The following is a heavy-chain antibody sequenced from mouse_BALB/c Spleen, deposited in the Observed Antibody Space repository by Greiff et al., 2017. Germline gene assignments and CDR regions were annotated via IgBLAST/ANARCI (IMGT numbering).Heavy chain of an antibody. V-gene: IGHV14-3*02. CDR2: IDPANGNT. CDR3: AEGDYGYAMDY. D-gene: IGHD2-4*01. CDR1: GFNIKDTY. Sequence: EVKLQESGAELVKPGASVKLSCTASGFNIKDTYMHWVKQRPEQGLEWIGRIDPANGNTKYDPKFQGKATITADTSSNTAYLQLSSLTSEDTAVYYCAEGDYGYAMDYWGQGTSVTVSS. J-gene: IGHJ4*01.